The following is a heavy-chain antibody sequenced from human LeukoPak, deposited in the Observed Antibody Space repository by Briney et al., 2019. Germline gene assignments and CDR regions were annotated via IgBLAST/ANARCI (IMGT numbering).Heavy chain of an antibody. CDR3: ARAGTSDYDFDY. V-gene: IGHV4-39*07. J-gene: IGHJ4*02. CDR2: IYHSGST. CDR1: GGSISTSTYY. D-gene: IGHD4-17*01. Sequence: SETLSLTCTVSGGSISTSTYYWGWIRQPPGKGLEWIGSIYHSGSTYYSPSLKSRVTISVDTSKNQFSLKLSSVTAADTAVYYCARAGTSDYDFDYWGQGTLVTVSS.